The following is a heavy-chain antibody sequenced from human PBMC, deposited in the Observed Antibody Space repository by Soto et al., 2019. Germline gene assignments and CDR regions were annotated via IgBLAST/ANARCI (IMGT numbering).Heavy chain of an antibody. CDR2: IYYSGST. J-gene: IGHJ4*02. D-gene: IGHD5-18*01. CDR1: GGSISSSSYY. CDR3: ARVDTAMPDY. V-gene: IGHV4-39*01. Sequence: LSLTCTVSGGSISSSSYYWGWIRQPPGKGLEWIGSIYYSGSTYYNPSLKSRVTISVDTSKNQFSLKLSSVTAADTAVYYCARVDTAMPDYWGQGTLVTVSS.